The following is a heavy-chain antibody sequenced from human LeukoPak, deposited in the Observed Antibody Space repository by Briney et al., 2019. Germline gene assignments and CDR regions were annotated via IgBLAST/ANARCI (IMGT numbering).Heavy chain of an antibody. CDR3: ATDGVYSGYGNWFDP. J-gene: IGHJ5*02. CDR1: GYTLTELS. V-gene: IGHV1-24*01. D-gene: IGHD5-12*01. Sequence: ASVKVSCKVSGYTLTELSMHWVRQAPGKGLEWMGGFDPEDGETTYAQKFQGRVTMTEDTSTDTAYMELSSLRSEDTAVYYCATDGVYSGYGNWFDPWGQGTLVTVSS. CDR2: FDPEDGET.